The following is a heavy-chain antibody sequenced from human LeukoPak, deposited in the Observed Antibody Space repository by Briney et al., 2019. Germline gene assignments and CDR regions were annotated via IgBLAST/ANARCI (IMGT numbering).Heavy chain of an antibody. CDR2: ISPYNGNA. Sequence: ASVKVSCKASGYTFTSYGMSWVRQASGQGLEWMGWISPYNGNANYAQKFQGRVTMTTDTSTSTAYMELRSLRSDDTAVYYCARDRRPYCSRTTCYGDWFDPWGQGTLVTVSS. D-gene: IGHD2-2*01. CDR1: GYTFTSYG. CDR3: ARDRRPYCSRTTCYGDWFDP. V-gene: IGHV1-18*01. J-gene: IGHJ5*02.